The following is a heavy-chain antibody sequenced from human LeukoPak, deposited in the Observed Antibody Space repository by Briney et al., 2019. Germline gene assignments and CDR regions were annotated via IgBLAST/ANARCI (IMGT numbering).Heavy chain of an antibody. CDR2: IIPILGIA. Sequence: GASVKVSCKASGGTFSSYAISWVRQAPGQGLGWMGRIIPILGIANYAQKFQGRVTITADKSTSTAYMELSSLRSEDTAVYYCARGSYRGYSSSWYGYWGQGTLVTVSS. D-gene: IGHD6-13*01. CDR3: ARGSYRGYSSSWYGY. J-gene: IGHJ4*02. V-gene: IGHV1-69*04. CDR1: GGTFSSYA.